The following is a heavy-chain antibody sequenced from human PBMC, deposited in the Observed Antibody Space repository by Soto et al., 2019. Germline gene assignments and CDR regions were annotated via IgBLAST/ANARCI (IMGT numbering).Heavy chain of an antibody. CDR1: GYTFTTYG. CDR2: SSAYNGNT. CDR3: ARDTASAYYDRWPLSPDY. Sequence: ASVKVSCKASGYTFTTYGFSWVRQAPGQGLEWMGWSSAYNGNTSYAGKLQGRVTMTTDTSTSTAYMELRSLRSDDTAVYYCARDTASAYYDRWPLSPDYWGQGTLVTVSS. V-gene: IGHV1-18*04. J-gene: IGHJ4*02. D-gene: IGHD3-9*01.